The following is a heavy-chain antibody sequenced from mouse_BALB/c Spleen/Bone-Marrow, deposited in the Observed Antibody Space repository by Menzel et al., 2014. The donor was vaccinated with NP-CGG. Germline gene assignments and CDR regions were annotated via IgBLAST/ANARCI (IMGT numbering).Heavy chain of an antibody. CDR3: ARNGNYGAWFAY. Sequence: VQLKQSGAELVKPGASVKLSCTASGFNIKDTYMHWVKRRPEQGLEWIGRIDPANGNTKYDPKFPGKATITADTSSNTAYLQLSSLTSEDTAVYYCARNGNYGAWFAYWGQGTLVTVSA. CDR1: GFNIKDTY. V-gene: IGHV14-3*02. D-gene: IGHD2-1*01. CDR2: IDPANGNT. J-gene: IGHJ3*01.